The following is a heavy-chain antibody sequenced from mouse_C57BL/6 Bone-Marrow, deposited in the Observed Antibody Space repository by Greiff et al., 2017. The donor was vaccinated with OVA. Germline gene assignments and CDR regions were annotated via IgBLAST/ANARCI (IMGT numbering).Heavy chain of an antibody. V-gene: IGHV1-64*01. CDR1: GYTFTSYW. CDR2: IHPNSGST. D-gene: IGHD1-1*01. J-gene: IGHJ1*03. Sequence: VQLQQPGAELVKPGASVKLSCKASGYTFTSYWMHWVKQRPGQGLEWIEMIHPNSGSTNYNEKFKSKATLTVDKSSSTAYMQLSSLTSEDSAVYYCAAYYYGSSYWYFDAWGTGTTVTVSS. CDR3: AAYYYGSSYWYFDA.